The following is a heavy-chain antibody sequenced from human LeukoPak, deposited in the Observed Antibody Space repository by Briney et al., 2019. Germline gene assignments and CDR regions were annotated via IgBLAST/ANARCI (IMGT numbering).Heavy chain of an antibody. Sequence: GESLKISCQGSGYSFTSYWIIWVRQMPGKGLEWKGRIDPSDSVTNYSPSFQGHVTFTVDKSISTAYLQWSSLKASDTALYYCARLPLDNWNGVSWGQGNLVTVSS. D-gene: IGHD1-1*01. V-gene: IGHV5-10-1*01. J-gene: IGHJ5*02. CDR1: GYSFTSYW. CDR2: IDPSDSVT. CDR3: ARLPLDNWNGVS.